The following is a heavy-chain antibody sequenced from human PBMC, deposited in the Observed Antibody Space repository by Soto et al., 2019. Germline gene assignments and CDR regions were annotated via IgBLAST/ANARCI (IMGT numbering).Heavy chain of an antibody. J-gene: IGHJ6*02. Sequence: EVQLVESGGDLVKPGGSLRLSCAASGFPFSNGWMSWVRQAPGKGLEWVGRIKSKTDGETKDYAGPVKDSFTISRDDSKKTLYLQKNSLKAEDTAVYYCSTELGYYGLDVWGQGTTVTVSS. D-gene: IGHD2-15*01. CDR3: STELGYYGLDV. CDR1: GFPFSNGW. V-gene: IGHV3-15*01. CDR2: IKSKTDGETK.